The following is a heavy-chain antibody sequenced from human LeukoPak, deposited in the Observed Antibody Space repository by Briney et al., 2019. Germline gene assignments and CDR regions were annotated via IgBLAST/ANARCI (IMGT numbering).Heavy chain of an antibody. CDR3: ATGVAAADDVLDI. V-gene: IGHV1-2*06. CDR2: INLNSGGA. D-gene: IGHD6-13*01. CDR1: GYTFTGYY. J-gene: IGHJ3*02. Sequence: ASVKVSCRASGYTFTGYYIHRVRQAPGQGLEWMGRINLNSGGANYAQKFQGRVTMARDTSINTAYMELSRLRSDATAVYYCATGVAAADDVLDIWGPGTMVTVSS.